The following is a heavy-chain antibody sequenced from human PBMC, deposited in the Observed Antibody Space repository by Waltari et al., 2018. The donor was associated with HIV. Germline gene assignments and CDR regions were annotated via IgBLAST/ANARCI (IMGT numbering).Heavy chain of an antibody. Sequence: EVQLVESGGGLVQPGGSLRLSCAASGFTFRRYWMHWVRKAPGKGLVWVSRIHSDGSSTSYADFVKGRFTISRDNAKNTLYLEMNSLRAEDTAVYYCARREATVVRGVYYYGMDVWGQGTTVTVSS. CDR1: GFTFRRYW. V-gene: IGHV3-74*01. J-gene: IGHJ6*02. D-gene: IGHD3-10*01. CDR2: IHSDGSST. CDR3: ARREATVVRGVYYYGMDV.